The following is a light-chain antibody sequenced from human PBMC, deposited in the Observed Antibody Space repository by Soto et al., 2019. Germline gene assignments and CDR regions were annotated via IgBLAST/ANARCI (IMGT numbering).Light chain of an antibody. Sequence: QSVLTQPPSASGTPGQRVTISCSGSGSNIGSNTVNWFQQLPGTAPILLIHNNNQRPLGVPDRFSASKSGTSASLAISGLQSEDEADYYCSSQSSGGIRVFGTGTKLTVL. CDR1: GSNIGSNT. CDR3: SSQSSGGIRV. V-gene: IGLV1-44*01. J-gene: IGLJ1*01. CDR2: NNN.